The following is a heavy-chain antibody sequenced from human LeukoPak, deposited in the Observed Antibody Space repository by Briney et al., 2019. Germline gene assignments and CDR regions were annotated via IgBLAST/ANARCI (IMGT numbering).Heavy chain of an antibody. CDR1: GYTFTDYY. J-gene: IGHJ5*02. V-gene: IGHV1-2*02. CDR3: ARDHRFSYYYGSGSYYMRKYNWFDP. Sequence: GASVKVSCKASGYTFTDYYMHWVRQAPGQGLEWMGWINPNSGGTKYAQKFQGRVTMTRDTSISTAYMELSRLRSDDTAVYYCARDHRFSYYYGSGSYYMRKYNWFDPWGQGTLVTVSS. D-gene: IGHD3-10*01. CDR2: INPNSGGT.